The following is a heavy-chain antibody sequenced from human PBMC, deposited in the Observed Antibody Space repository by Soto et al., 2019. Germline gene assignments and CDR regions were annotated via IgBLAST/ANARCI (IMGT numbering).Heavy chain of an antibody. V-gene: IGHV4-28*01. D-gene: IGHD1-26*01. Sequence: QVQLQESGPGLVKPSDTLSLTCAVSGYSISSSNWWGWIRQPPGKGLEWIGYIYYSGTTYYNPSRKCRVTMSVDTSKNQFSLKLASVTAVDTAAYYCARREIQGPIDYWGQGTLVTVSS. CDR3: ARREIQGPIDY. J-gene: IGHJ4*02. CDR1: GYSISSSNW. CDR2: IYYSGTT.